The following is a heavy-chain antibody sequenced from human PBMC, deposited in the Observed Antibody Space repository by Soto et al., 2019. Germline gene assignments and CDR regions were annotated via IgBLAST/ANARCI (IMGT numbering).Heavy chain of an antibody. J-gene: IGHJ4*02. D-gene: IGHD3-10*01. CDR3: ARAGFSYGHLLF. Sequence: SETLSLTCNVSGGPIKTGDYYWNWIRQPPGKGLEWIGYVFYSGATNYSPSLKSRAAISMDTSKNQFSLSLTSVTAADTAVYYCARAGFSYGHLLFWGQGIRVTVPS. CDR1: GGPIKTGDYY. CDR2: VFYSGAT. V-gene: IGHV4-30-4*01.